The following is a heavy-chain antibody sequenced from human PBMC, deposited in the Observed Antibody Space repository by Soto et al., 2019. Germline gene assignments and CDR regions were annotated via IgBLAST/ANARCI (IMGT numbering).Heavy chain of an antibody. J-gene: IGHJ5*02. CDR2: IFSNDEK. Sequence: DXGPTLVNAPETLPLTCTVSWFSLSNARMGVSWIRQPPGKALEWLAHIFSNDEKSYSTSLKSRLTISKDTSKSQVVLTMTNMDPVDTATYYCARIGGIEAAGTGWFDPWGQGTLVTVSS. CDR1: WFSLSNARMG. D-gene: IGHD6-13*01. CDR3: ARIGGIEAAGTGWFDP. V-gene: IGHV2-26*01.